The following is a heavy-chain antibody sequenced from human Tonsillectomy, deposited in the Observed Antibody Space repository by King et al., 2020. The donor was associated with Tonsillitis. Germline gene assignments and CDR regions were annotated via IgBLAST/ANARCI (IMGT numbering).Heavy chain of an antibody. CDR3: ARQQYGDYADAFDI. D-gene: IGHD4-17*01. CDR2: IYYSGST. V-gene: IGHV4-39*01. CDR1: GGSISSSSYY. Sequence: QLQESGPGLVKPSETLFLTCTVSGGSISSSSYYWGWIRQPPGKGLEWIGSIYYSGSTYYNPSLKSRVTISVDTSKNQFSLKLSSVTAADTAVYYCARQQYGDYADAFDIWGQGTMVTVSS. J-gene: IGHJ3*02.